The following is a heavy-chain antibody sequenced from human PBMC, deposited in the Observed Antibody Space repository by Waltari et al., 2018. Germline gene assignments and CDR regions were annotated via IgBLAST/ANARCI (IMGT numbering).Heavy chain of an antibody. Sequence: EVQLVESGGGLVQPGGSLRLSCAASGFTFSSYEMNWVRQAPGKGLELVSYISSSGSTIYYADSVKGRFTISRDNAKNSLYLQMNSLRAEDTAVYYCAREGGYSGWERWIDYWGQGTLVTVSS. V-gene: IGHV3-48*03. D-gene: IGHD5-12*01. CDR3: AREGGYSGWERWIDY. CDR1: GFTFSSYE. CDR2: ISSSGSTI. J-gene: IGHJ4*02.